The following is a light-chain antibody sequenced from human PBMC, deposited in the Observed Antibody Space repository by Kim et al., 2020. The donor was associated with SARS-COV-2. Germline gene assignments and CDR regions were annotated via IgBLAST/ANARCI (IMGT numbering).Light chain of an antibody. CDR1: TGAVTSASY. CDR2: STT. Sequence: GTVTLTCASSTGAVTSASYPSWFQQKPGQAPRTLIYSTTKKHSWTPARFSGSLLGDKAALTLSGVQPEDEAEYYCLLYYGGVHPWVFGGGTKLTVL. J-gene: IGLJ3*02. V-gene: IGLV7-43*01. CDR3: LLYYGGVHPWV.